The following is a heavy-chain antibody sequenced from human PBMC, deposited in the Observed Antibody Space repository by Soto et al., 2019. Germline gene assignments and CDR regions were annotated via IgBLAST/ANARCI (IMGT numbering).Heavy chain of an antibody. CDR2: IYYSGST. CDR3: ARLAKTYCYDSSGYYYSPHIDY. J-gene: IGHJ4*02. CDR1: GGSISSGDYY. V-gene: IGHV4-30-4*01. Sequence: PSETLSLTCTVAGGSISSGDYYWSWIRKPPGKGLEWIGYIYYSGSTYYNPSLKSRVTISVDTSKNQFSLKLSSVTAADTAVYYCARLAKTYCYDSSGYYYSPHIDYWGQGTLVTVSS. D-gene: IGHD3-22*01.